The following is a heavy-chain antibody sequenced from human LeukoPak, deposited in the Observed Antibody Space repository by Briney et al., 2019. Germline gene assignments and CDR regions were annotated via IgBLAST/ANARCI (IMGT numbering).Heavy chain of an antibody. J-gene: IGHJ3*02. CDR3: ARVVGGITMIVVVIRDAFDI. CDR2: IYHSGST. V-gene: IGHV4-30-2*01. CDR1: GGSISSGGYY. Sequence: SQTLSLTCTVSGGSISSGGYYWSWIRQPPGKGLEWIGYIYHSGSTYYNPSLKSRVTISVDRSKNQFSLKLSSVTAADTAVYYCARVVGGITMIVVVIRDAFDIWGQGTMVTVSS. D-gene: IGHD3-22*01.